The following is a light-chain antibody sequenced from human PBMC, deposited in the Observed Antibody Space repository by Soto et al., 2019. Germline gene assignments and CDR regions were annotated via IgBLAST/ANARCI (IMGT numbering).Light chain of an antibody. Sequence: QTVVTQEPSFSVSLGGTVTLTCGLSSGSVSTSYYPSWYQQTPGQAPRTLIYSTNFRSAGVSHRFSGSILGNKAALTITGAQADDECEYYCVLYMGGGISLFGGGTKVTVL. J-gene: IGLJ2*01. CDR1: SGSVSTSYY. CDR2: STN. CDR3: VLYMGGGISL. V-gene: IGLV8-61*01.